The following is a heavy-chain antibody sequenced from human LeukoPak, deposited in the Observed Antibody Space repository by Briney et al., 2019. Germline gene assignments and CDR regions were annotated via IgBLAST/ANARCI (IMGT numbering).Heavy chain of an antibody. CDR3: ARATTYDILTGFSDY. CDR1: GFTFSSYS. J-gene: IGHJ4*02. D-gene: IGHD3-9*01. CDR2: ISSSSSYI. Sequence: NPGGSLRLSCAASGFTFSSYSMNWVRQAPGKGLEWVSSISSSSSYIYYADSVKGRFTISRDNAKKSLYLQMNSLRAEDTAVYHCARATTYDILTGFSDYWGQGTLVTVSS. V-gene: IGHV3-21*01.